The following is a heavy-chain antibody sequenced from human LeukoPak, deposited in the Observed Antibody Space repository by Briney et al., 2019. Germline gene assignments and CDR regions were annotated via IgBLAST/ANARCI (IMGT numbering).Heavy chain of an antibody. V-gene: IGHV1-18*01. J-gene: IGHJ6*02. CDR3: ARDEITMVRGVIGRYYYYGMDV. D-gene: IGHD3-10*01. CDR2: ISAYNGNT. Sequence: ASVKVSCKASGYTFTSYGISWVRQAPGQGLEWMGWISAYNGNTNYAQKLQGRVTMTTDTSTSTAYMELRSLRSDDTAVYYCARDEITMVRGVIGRYYYYGMDVWGQGTTVTVSS. CDR1: GYTFTSYG.